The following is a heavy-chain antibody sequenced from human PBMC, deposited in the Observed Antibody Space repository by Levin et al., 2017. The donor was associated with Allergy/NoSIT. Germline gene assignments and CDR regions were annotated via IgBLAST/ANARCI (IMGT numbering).Heavy chain of an antibody. CDR2: ISYDGSNK. Sequence: GGSLRLSCAASGFTFSSYAMHWVRQAPGKGLEWVAVISYDGSNKYYADSVKGRFTISRDNSKNTLYLQMNSLRAEDTAVYYCATPSGYSYGYGLSPDYWGQGTLVTVSS. V-gene: IGHV3-30-3*01. CDR1: GFTFSSYA. CDR3: ATPSGYSYGYGLSPDY. J-gene: IGHJ4*02. D-gene: IGHD5-18*01.